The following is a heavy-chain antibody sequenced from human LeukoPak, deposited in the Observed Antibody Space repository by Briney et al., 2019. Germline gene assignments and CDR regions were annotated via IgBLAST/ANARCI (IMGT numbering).Heavy chain of an antibody. Sequence: PGGSLRLSCAASGFTFSSYAMHWVRQAPGKGLEWVAVISYDGSNKYYADSVKGRFTISRDNSKNTLYLQMNSLRAEDTAVYYCARGSGRGSYRYPLNWGQGTLVTVSS. D-gene: IGHD3-16*02. J-gene: IGHJ4*02. CDR1: GFTFSSYA. V-gene: IGHV3-30*04. CDR3: ARGSGRGSYRYPLN. CDR2: ISYDGSNK.